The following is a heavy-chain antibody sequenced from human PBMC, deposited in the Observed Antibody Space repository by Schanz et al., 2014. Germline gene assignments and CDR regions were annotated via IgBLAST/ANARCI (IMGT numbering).Heavy chain of an antibody. D-gene: IGHD5-18*01. CDR3: AKDAENTAMITDYFDY. J-gene: IGHJ4*02. Sequence: EEQLVESGGGLAQPGGSLRLSCAASGFTLSNYAMSWVRQAPGKGLEWVSAISASGGTTYYADSVKGRFTISRDNSKNTLFLQMNSLRAEDTAVYYCAKDAENTAMITDYFDYWGQGTLVTVSS. CDR2: ISASGGTT. CDR1: GFTLSNYA. V-gene: IGHV3-23*04.